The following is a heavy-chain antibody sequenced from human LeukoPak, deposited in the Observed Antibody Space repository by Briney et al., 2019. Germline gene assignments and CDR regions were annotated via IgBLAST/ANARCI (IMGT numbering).Heavy chain of an antibody. V-gene: IGHV3-21*01. J-gene: IGHJ4*02. CDR3: ARSTQYGSGSLNFDY. CDR1: GFTFSSYS. Sequence: GGSLRLSCAASGFTFSSYSMNWVRQAPGEGLEWVSSISSSSSYIYYADSVKGRFTISRDNAKNSLYLQMNSLRAEDTAVYYCARSTQYGSGSLNFDYWGQGTLVTVSS. D-gene: IGHD3-10*01. CDR2: ISSSSSYI.